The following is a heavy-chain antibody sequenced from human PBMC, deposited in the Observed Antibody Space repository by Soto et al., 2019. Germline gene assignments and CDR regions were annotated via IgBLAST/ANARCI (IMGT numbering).Heavy chain of an antibody. CDR3: AKERGQGLWFGELSFEYYYGMDV. J-gene: IGHJ6*02. D-gene: IGHD3-10*01. CDR1: GFTFSSYG. V-gene: IGHV3-30*18. Sequence: GGSLRLSCAASGFTFSSYGMHWVRQAPGKGLEWVAVISYDGSNKYYADSVKGRFTISRDNSKNTLYLQMNSLRAEDTAVYYCAKERGQGLWFGELSFEYYYGMDVWGQGTTVTVSS. CDR2: ISYDGSNK.